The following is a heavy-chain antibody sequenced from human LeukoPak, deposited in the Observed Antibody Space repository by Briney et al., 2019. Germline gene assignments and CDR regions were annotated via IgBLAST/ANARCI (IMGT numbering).Heavy chain of an antibody. J-gene: IGHJ4*02. CDR3: ARAEEYYYDSSGYYFW. V-gene: IGHV3-21*01. CDR1: GFTFSSYS. Sequence: GGSLRLSCAASGFTFSSYSMNWVRQAPGKGLEWVSSISSSSYIYYADSVKGRFTISRGNAKNSLYLQMNSLRAEDTAVYYCARAEEYYYDSSGYYFWWGQGTLVTVSS. CDR2: ISSSSYI. D-gene: IGHD3-22*01.